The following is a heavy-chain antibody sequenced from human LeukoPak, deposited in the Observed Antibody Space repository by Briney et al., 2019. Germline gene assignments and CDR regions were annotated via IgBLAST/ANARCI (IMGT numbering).Heavy chain of an antibody. CDR3: ARTEKYYESSGYYYYWYFDL. V-gene: IGHV3-23*01. J-gene: IGHJ2*01. CDR1: GFTFTSYA. D-gene: IGHD3-22*01. Sequence: GGSLRLSCAASGFTFTSYAMTWVRQTPGKGLEWVSSISGSGGRTYYADSVKGRFTISRDNSKNTLYLQMNSLRAEDTAVYYCARTEKYYESSGYYYYWYFDLWGRGTLVAVSS. CDR2: ISGSGGRT.